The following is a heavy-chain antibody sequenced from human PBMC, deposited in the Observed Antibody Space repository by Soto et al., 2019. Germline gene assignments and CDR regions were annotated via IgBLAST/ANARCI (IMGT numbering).Heavy chain of an antibody. CDR2: ISNSGTST. J-gene: IGHJ6*03. D-gene: IGHD6-19*01. CDR1: XFTFSSFG. CDR3: ARSHSTGWIYYMDV. Sequence: EVQLLESGGALVQPGGSLXLSCEXXXFTFSSFGMTWVRRAPGKGLEWVSAISNSGTSTYYVDSMKGRFTISRDNSKNTLYLQMNRLRAEDTAIYYCARSHSTGWIYYMDVWGRGTTVTVSS. V-gene: IGHV3-23*01.